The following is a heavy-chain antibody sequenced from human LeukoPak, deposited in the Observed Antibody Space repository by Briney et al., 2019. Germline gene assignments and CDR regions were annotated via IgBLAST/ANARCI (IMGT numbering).Heavy chain of an antibody. CDR1: GGSISSGTNF. CDR3: ARGSGGNSNFDY. V-gene: IGHV4-61*02. D-gene: IGHD1-26*01. J-gene: IGHJ4*02. CDR2: ISISGGT. Sequence: SQTLSLTCTVSGGSISSGTNFWTWLRQPAGTGLEWLGRISISGGTIYNPSLRGRVTISVDTSKNQFSLSLSSVTAADTAVYYCARGSGGNSNFDYWGQGTLVTVSS.